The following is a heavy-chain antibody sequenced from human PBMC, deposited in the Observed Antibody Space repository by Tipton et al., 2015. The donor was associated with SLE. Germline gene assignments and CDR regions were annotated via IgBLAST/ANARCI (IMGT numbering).Heavy chain of an antibody. CDR3: AGGFRDAFYL. J-gene: IGHJ3*01. CDR1: GGSISCGCYY. CDR2: IYFSGSN. Sequence: TLSLTCNVSGGSISCGCYYWGWIRQHPGKGLVWIGYIYFSGSNKYNPLLKSRVTISLDTSKNRFYLKLTSVSAADTAMNYCAGGFRDAFYLWGQGTMVTVAS. V-gene: IGHV4-31*03.